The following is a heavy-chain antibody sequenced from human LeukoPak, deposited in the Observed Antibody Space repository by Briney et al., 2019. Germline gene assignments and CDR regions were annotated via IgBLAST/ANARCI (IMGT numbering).Heavy chain of an antibody. V-gene: IGHV4-34*01. J-gene: IGHJ4*02. D-gene: IGHD5/OR15-5a*01. Sequence: SETLSLTCAVYGGSFSGYYWSWIRQPPGKGLEWIGEINHSGSTNYNPSLKSRVTISVDTSKNQFSLKLSSVTAADTAVYYCARHVEAVSSGYFDYWGRGTLVTVSS. CDR3: ARHVEAVSSGYFDY. CDR2: INHSGST. CDR1: GGSFSGYY.